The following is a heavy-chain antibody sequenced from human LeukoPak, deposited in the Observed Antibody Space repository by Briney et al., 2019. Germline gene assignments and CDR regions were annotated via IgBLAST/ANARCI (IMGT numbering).Heavy chain of an antibody. V-gene: IGHV4-59*01. D-gene: IGHD3-22*01. CDR3: ASGYYDSSGYYYYFDY. CDR2: IYYSGST. J-gene: IGHJ4*02. CDR1: GGSISSYY. Sequence: PSETPSLTCTVSGGSISSYYWSWIRQPPGKGLEWIGYIYYSGSTNYNPSLKSRVTISVDTSKNQFSLKLSSVTAADTAVYYCASGYYDSSGYYYYFDYWGQGTLVTVSS.